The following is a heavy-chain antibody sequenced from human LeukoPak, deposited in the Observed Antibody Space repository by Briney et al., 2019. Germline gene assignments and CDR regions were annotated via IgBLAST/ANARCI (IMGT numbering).Heavy chain of an antibody. J-gene: IGHJ4*02. CDR1: GYSFTSYW. D-gene: IGHD3-22*01. CDR2: IYPGDSDT. CDR3: ARHRSVAYYYDSSGYSPSDY. V-gene: IGHV5-51*01. Sequence: GESLKISCKGSGYSFTSYWIGWVRQMPGKGLEWMGIIYPGDSDTRYSPSFQGQVTISADKSISTAYLQWSSLKASDTAMYYCARHRSVAYYYDSSGYSPSDYWGQGTLVTVSS.